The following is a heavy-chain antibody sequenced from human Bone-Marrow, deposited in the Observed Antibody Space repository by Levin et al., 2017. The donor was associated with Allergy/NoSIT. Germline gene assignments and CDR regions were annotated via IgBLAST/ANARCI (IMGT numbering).Heavy chain of an antibody. J-gene: IGHJ4*02. CDR2: TNEDGSIK. CDR1: GFTFRRSW. CDR3: ARDLLGADDY. V-gene: IGHV3-74*01. Sequence: LSLTCAASGFTFRRSWMHWVRPAPRKRLEWVSRTNEDGSIKTYADSVKDRFPISRDNVKNTLYLQMNSLRAEDTAVYYCARDLLGADDYWGQGTLVTVSS. D-gene: IGHD4-17*01.